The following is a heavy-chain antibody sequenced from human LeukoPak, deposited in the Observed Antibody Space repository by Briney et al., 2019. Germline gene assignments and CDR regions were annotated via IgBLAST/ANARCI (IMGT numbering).Heavy chain of an antibody. CDR3: ARAGEGYGYNWFDP. D-gene: IGHD2-15*01. Sequence: SETLSLTCAVYGGSFSGYYWSWIRLPPGKGLEWIGEIYHSGSTNYNPSLKSRVTISVDTSKNQFSLKLSSVTAADTAVYYCARAGEGYGYNWFDPWGQGTLVTVSS. CDR2: IYHSGST. CDR1: GGSFSGYY. V-gene: IGHV4-34*01. J-gene: IGHJ5*02.